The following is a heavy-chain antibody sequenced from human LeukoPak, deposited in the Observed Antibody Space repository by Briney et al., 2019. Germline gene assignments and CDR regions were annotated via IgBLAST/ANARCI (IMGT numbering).Heavy chain of an antibody. CDR1: GFTVSSNY. CDR3: ARIIRERDAFDI. Sequence: GGSLRLSCAASGFTVSSNYMSWVRQAPGKGLEWVSVIYSGGSTYYADSVKGRFTISRDNSKNTLYLQMNSLRAEDTAVYYCARIIRERDAFDIWGQGTMVTGSS. D-gene: IGHD3-10*01. J-gene: IGHJ3*02. CDR2: IYSGGST. V-gene: IGHV3-66*01.